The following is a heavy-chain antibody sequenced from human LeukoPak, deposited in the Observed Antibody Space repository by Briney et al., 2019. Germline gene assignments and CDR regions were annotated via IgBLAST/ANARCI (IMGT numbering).Heavy chain of an antibody. CDR2: IYYSGST. CDR1: GGSLSSYY. CDR3: ARALGRGRITMVRGAPSYFDY. D-gene: IGHD3-10*01. Sequence: KPSETLSLTCTVSGGSLSSYYWSWIRQPPGKGLEWIGYIYYSGSTNYNPSLKSRVIISVDTSKNQFSLKLSSVTAADTAVYYCARALGRGRITMVRGAPSYFDYWGQGTLVTVSS. V-gene: IGHV4-59*01. J-gene: IGHJ4*02.